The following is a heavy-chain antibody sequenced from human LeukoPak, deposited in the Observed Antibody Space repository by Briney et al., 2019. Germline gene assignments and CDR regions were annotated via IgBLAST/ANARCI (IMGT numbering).Heavy chain of an antibody. Sequence: ASVQVSCKASGYTFTSYGISWVRQAPGQGLEWMGGIIPISGTANYAQKFQGRVTMTRDTSTSTVYMELSSLRSEDTAIYYCARGGTYYYYGMDVWGQGTTVTV. D-gene: IGHD1-26*01. CDR2: IIPISGTA. CDR3: ARGGTYYYYGMDV. CDR1: GYTFTSYG. V-gene: IGHV1-69*05. J-gene: IGHJ6*02.